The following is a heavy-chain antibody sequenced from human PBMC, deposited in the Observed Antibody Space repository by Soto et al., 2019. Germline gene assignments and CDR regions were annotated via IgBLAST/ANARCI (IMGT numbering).Heavy chain of an antibody. J-gene: IGHJ5*02. D-gene: IGHD6-13*01. Sequence: QPGGSLRLSCAASGFTFSSYWMHWVRQAPGKGLVWVSRINSDGSSTSYADSVKGRFTISRDNAKNTLYLQMNSLRAEDTAVYYCARGSAAAAPENWFDPWGQGTLVTVSS. CDR3: ARGSAAAAPENWFDP. V-gene: IGHV3-74*01. CDR2: INSDGSST. CDR1: GFTFSSYW.